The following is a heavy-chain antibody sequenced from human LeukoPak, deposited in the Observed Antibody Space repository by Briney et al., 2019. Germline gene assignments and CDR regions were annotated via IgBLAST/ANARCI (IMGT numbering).Heavy chain of an antibody. CDR2: ISSSSGAF. D-gene: IGHD3-22*01. CDR3: ARAGISGYFYPNEYFNH. Sequence: PGGSLRLSCVGSGFNFDDYYMTWIHQSPGKGLEWVSYISSSSGAFYYSDSVKGRFTISRDNSKNSLYLQMNSLKVDDSGVYYCARAGISGYFYPNEYFNHWGPGTHVAVSS. J-gene: IGHJ1*01. V-gene: IGHV3-11*04. CDR1: GFNFDDYY.